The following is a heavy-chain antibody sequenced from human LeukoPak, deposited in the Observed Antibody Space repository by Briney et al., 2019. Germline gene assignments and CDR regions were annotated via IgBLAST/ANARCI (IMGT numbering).Heavy chain of an antibody. CDR2: ISAYNGNT. D-gene: IGHD6-13*01. J-gene: IGHJ5*02. CDR3: AREYSSSLARGFDP. CDR1: GYTFTDYY. V-gene: IGHV1-18*04. Sequence: ASVKVSCKASGYTFTDYYLHWVRQAPGQGLECMGWISAYNGNTNYAQKLQGRVTMTTDTSTSTAYMELRSLRSDDTAVYYCAREYSSSLARGFDPWGQGTLVTVSS.